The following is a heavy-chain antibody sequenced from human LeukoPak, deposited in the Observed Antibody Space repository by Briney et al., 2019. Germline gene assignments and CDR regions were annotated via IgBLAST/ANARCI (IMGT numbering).Heavy chain of an antibody. V-gene: IGHV1-2*02. CDR2: INPNSGGT. J-gene: IGHJ4*02. D-gene: IGHD2-15*01. Sequence: ASVKVSCKASGNTFTGYYMHWVRQAPGQGLEWMGWINPNSGGTNYAQKFQGRVTMTRDTSISTAYMELSRLRSDDTAVYYCARGDCSGGSCHVDYWGQGTLVTVSS. CDR1: GNTFTGYY. CDR3: ARGDCSGGSCHVDY.